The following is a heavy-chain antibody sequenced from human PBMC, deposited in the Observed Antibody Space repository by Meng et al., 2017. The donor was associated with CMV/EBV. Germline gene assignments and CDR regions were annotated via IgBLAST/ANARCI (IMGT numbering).Heavy chain of an antibody. V-gene: IGHV1-18*01. CDR1: GYTFTRYG. CDR3: ARDPLFGGGGRFDL. Sequence: VTSGASVKNPGSSVKVFCKASGYTFTRYGINWLRQAPGQGLEWMGWISAYNGNTNYAQKLQGRVTMTTETSTSTAYMELRSLRSDDTAVYYCARDPLFGGGGRFDLWGRGTLVTVSS. J-gene: IGHJ2*01. CDR2: ISAYNGNT. D-gene: IGHD3-10*01.